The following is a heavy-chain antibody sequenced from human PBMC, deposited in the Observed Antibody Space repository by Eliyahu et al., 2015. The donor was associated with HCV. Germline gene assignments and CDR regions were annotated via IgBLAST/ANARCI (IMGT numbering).Heavy chain of an antibody. J-gene: IGHJ3*02. CDR2: ISGSGGST. CDR3: AKVGGGSFRTLGERGKKGNAFDI. D-gene: IGHD2-15*01. Sequence: EVQLLESGGGLVQPGGSLRLSCAASGFTFSXYAMXWVRRAPGKGLEWVSAISGSGGSTYYADSVKGRFTISRDNSKNTLYLQMNSLRAEDTAVYYCAKVGGGSFRTLGERGKKGNAFDIWGQGTMVTVSS. V-gene: IGHV3-23*01. CDR1: GFTFSXYA.